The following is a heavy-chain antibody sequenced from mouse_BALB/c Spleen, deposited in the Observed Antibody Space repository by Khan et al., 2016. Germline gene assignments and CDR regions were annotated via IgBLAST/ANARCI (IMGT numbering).Heavy chain of an antibody. V-gene: IGHV1-9*01. D-gene: IGHD2-3*01. Sequence: QVQLQQSGAELMKPGASVKISCKATGYTFSTHWIEWVKQRPGHGLEWIGEILPGSGSVTYNEKFKDKATFTAETSSNTAYMQLSSLTSEDSAVYYCAKGLLGAMDYWGQGTSVTVSS. CDR2: ILPGSGSV. CDR3: AKGLLGAMDY. CDR1: GYTFSTHW. J-gene: IGHJ4*01.